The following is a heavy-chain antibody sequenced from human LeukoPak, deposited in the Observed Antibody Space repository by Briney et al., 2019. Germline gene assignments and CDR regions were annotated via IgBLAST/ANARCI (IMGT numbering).Heavy chain of an antibody. D-gene: IGHD6-19*01. CDR2: INPNSGGT. CDR3: ARGGRAVAGTRDPFDY. CDR1: GYTFTFYY. V-gene: IGHV1-2*02. Sequence: ASVKVSFKASGYTFTFYYMHWVRQAPGQGLEWMGWINPNSGGTNYAQKFQGRVTMTRDTSISTAYMELSRLRSDDTAVYYCARGGRAVAGTRDPFDYWGQGTLVTVSS. J-gene: IGHJ4*02.